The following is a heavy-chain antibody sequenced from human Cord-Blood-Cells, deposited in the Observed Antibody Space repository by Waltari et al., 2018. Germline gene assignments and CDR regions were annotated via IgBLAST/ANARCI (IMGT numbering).Heavy chain of an antibody. V-gene: IGHV3-23*01. CDR1: GFPFSRYP. CDR2: ISGSGGST. D-gene: IGHD1-20*01. Sequence: EVQLLESGGGLVQPGGSLRLSCAASGFPFSRYPLSWVRQAPGKGLEWVSAISGSGGSTYYADSVEGRFTISRDNSKNTLYLQMNSLRAEDTAVYYCAKFDRYNWNDDDYWGQGTLVTVSS. J-gene: IGHJ4*02. CDR3: AKFDRYNWNDDDY.